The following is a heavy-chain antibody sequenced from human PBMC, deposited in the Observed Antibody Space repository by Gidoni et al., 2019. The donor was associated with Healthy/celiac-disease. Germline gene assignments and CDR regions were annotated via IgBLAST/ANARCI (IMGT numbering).Heavy chain of an antibody. CDR3: ARGTEWELVYYFDY. Sequence: EVQLVESGGGLVQPGGSLRLSCAASGFTFSSYWMSWVRQAPGKGLEWVANIKQDGSEKYYVDSVKGRFTISRDNAKNSLYLQMNSLRAEDTAVYYCARGTEWELVYYFDYWGQGTLVTVSS. CDR1: GFTFSSYW. V-gene: IGHV3-7*04. D-gene: IGHD1-26*01. CDR2: IKQDGSEK. J-gene: IGHJ4*02.